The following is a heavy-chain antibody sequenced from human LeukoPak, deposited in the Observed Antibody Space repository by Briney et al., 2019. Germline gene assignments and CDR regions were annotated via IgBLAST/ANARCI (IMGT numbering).Heavy chain of an antibody. CDR1: GGSISSGDYY. D-gene: IGHD2-2*01. CDR3: ARALVVPAAIDY. Sequence: PSQTLSLTCTVSGGSISSGDYYWSWIRQPPGTGLEWIGYIYYSGSTYYNPSLKSRVTISVDTSKNQFSLKLSSVTAADTAVYYCARALVVPAAIDYWGQGTLVTVSS. V-gene: IGHV4-30-4*01. CDR2: IYYSGST. J-gene: IGHJ4*02.